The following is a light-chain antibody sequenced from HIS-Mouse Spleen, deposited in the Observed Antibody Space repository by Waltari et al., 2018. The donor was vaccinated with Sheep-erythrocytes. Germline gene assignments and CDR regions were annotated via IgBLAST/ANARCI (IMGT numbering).Light chain of an antibody. CDR3: NSRDSSGKV. Sequence: SSELTQDPAVSVALGQTVRITCQGDSLRSYYASWYQHKPGQAPVLVIYGKNNRPSGIPDRFSGSSSGNTASLTITGAQVEDEADYYCNSRDSSGKVFGGGTKLTVL. J-gene: IGLJ2*01. CDR1: SLRSYY. CDR2: GKN. V-gene: IGLV3-19*01.